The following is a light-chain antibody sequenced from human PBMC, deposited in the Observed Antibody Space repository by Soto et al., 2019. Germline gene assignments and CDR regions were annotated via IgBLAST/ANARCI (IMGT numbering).Light chain of an antibody. V-gene: IGKV3-20*01. CDR2: GTS. CDR3: QQYGSSPWT. CDR1: QAVGTSY. Sequence: EIVLTQSPGTLSLSPGERATLSCRASQAVGTSYLAWYQQKGGQPPRLLIYGTSSRATGIPDRFSGSGSGTDFTLTISRLEPVDFAVYYCQQYGSSPWTFGQGTKVDIK. J-gene: IGKJ1*01.